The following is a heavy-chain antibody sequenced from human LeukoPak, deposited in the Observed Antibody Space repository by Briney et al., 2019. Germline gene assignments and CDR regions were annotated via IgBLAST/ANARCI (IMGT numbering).Heavy chain of an antibody. J-gene: IGHJ4*02. V-gene: IGHV3-9*01. D-gene: IGHD6-13*01. Sequence: GRSLRLSCAASGFTFDDYAMHWVRQAPGKGLELVSGISWNSGSIGYADSAKGRFTISRDNAKNSLYLQMNSLRAEDTALYYCAKDSGYGIAAAAPDYWGQGTLVTVSS. CDR3: AKDSGYGIAAAAPDY. CDR2: ISWNSGSI. CDR1: GFTFDDYA.